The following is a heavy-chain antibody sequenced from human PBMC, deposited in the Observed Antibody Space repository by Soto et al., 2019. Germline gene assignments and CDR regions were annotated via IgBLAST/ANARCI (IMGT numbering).Heavy chain of an antibody. CDR2: IIPIFGTA. Sequence: ASVKVSCKASGGTFSSYAISWVRQAPGQGLEWMGGIIPIFGTANYAQKFQGGVTITADESTSTAYMELSSLRSEDTAVYYCAREKSIAVAGTAGYYGMDVWGQGTTVTVSS. J-gene: IGHJ6*02. CDR1: GGTFSSYA. D-gene: IGHD6-19*01. V-gene: IGHV1-69*13. CDR3: AREKSIAVAGTAGYYGMDV.